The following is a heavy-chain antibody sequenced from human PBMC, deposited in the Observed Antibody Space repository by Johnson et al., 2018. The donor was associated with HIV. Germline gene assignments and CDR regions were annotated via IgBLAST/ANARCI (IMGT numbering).Heavy chain of an antibody. J-gene: IGHJ3*02. V-gene: IGHV3-30-3*01. Sequence: VQLVESGGGVVQPGRSLRLSCAASGFTFSSYAMHWVRQAPGKGLEWVAVISYDGSNKYYADSVKGRFTISRDNSKNTLYLQMNSLSAEDTAVYYCARGEEMATILIWGQGTMVTVSS. CDR1: GFTFSSYA. CDR3: ARGEEMATILI. CDR2: ISYDGSNK. D-gene: IGHD5-24*01.